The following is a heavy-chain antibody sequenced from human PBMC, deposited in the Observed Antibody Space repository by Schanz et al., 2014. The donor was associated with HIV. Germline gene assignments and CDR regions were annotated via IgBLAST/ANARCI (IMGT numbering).Heavy chain of an antibody. Sequence: QVQLQESGPGLVKPSETLSLTCTVSGGSISGHYWSWIRQPAGKGLEWIGRISASGSSNYNPSLKRRLAMSIDTSKKKFSRNLSSVTAADTAVYYCASSITISGVVYAMDVWGQGTTVTVSS. CDR3: ASSITISGVVYAMDV. CDR2: ISASGSS. J-gene: IGHJ6*02. CDR1: GGSISGHY. V-gene: IGHV4-4*07. D-gene: IGHD3-3*01.